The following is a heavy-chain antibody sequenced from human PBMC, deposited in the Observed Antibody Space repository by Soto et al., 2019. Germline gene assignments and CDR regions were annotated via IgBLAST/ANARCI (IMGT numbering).Heavy chain of an antibody. V-gene: IGHV3-7*03. CDR1: GFTFNNYW. CDR2: IQQDGSEE. CDR3: ATQDFRGTTGTT. Sequence: EVQLVESGGGLVQPGESLSLSCDGSGFTFNNYWMSWVRQAPGKGLEWVASIQQDGSEEYYVDSVKGRFTVSRDNAKNTLYLQVSSLRAEDTAVYYCATQDFRGTTGTTWGQGTLVTVSS. J-gene: IGHJ4*02. D-gene: IGHD1-1*01.